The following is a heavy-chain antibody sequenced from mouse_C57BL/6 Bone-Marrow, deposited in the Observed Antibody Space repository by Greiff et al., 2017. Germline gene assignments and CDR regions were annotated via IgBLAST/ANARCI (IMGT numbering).Heavy chain of an antibody. CDR2: IYPGSGNT. V-gene: IGHV1-76*01. J-gene: IGHJ3*01. D-gene: IGHD2-3*01. Sequence: VQLVESGAELVRPGASVKLSCKASGYTFTDYYINWVKQRPGQGLEWIARIYPGSGNTYYNEKFKGKATLTAEKSSSTAYMQLSSLTSEDSAVYFCARDDGYYVWFAYWGQGTLVTVSA. CDR3: ARDDGYYVWFAY. CDR1: GYTFTDYY.